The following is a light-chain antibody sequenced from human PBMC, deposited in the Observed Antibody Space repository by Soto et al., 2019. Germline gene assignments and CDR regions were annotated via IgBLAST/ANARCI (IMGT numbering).Light chain of an antibody. CDR2: AAA. Sequence: DIHLTQSPSSLSASVGDSVTITCRSSQTINKYLNWYQHRPGKAPKLLIYAAASLQTGVPTRFSGAGAGTFLTLTISILQLEDVASYYCQQRYGSPGAFGRGTKVEI. V-gene: IGKV1-39*01. CDR1: QTINKY. CDR3: QQRYGSPGA. J-gene: IGKJ1*01.